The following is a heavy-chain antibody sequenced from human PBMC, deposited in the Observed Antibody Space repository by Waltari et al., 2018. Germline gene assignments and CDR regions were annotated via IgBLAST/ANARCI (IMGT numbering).Heavy chain of an antibody. V-gene: IGHV4-61*02. CDR3: ARVLYSYGRWMGAFDI. D-gene: IGHD5-18*01. CDR2: FYTSGST. Sequence: QVQLQESGPGLVKPSQTLSLTCTVSGGSISSGSYYWSWIRPPAGKGREWIGRFYTSGSTNYNPSLKSRVTISVDTSKNQFSLKLSSVTAADTAVYYCARVLYSYGRWMGAFDIWGQGTMVTVSS. J-gene: IGHJ3*02. CDR1: GGSISSGSYY.